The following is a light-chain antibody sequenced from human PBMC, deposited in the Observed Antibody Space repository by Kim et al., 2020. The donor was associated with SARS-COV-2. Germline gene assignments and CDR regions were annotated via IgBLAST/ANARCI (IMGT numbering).Light chain of an antibody. CDR1: QSVSSN. V-gene: IGKV3-15*01. J-gene: IGKJ1*01. Sequence: EIVMTQSPATLSVSPGERATLSCRASQSVSSNLAWYQQKPGQTPRLLIYDASSRATAIPARFSGRGSGTEFTLTISSLQSEDFAVYYCQQYNNWPPWTFGQGTKVDIK. CDR3: QQYNNWPPWT. CDR2: DAS.